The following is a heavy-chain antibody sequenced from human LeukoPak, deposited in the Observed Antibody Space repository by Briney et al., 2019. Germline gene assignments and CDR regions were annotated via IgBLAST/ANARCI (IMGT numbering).Heavy chain of an antibody. CDR3: AKGTKPVMTIPDY. Sequence: GGSLRLSCAASGFNFANHAMSWVRQTAGKGLEWVSAISGGGDITYYADSVKGRFTISRDNSKDTLFLQMNSLRAEDTAMYYCAKGTKPVMTIPDYWGQGILVTVSS. V-gene: IGHV3-23*01. D-gene: IGHD1/OR15-1a*01. CDR1: GFNFANHA. CDR2: ISGGGDIT. J-gene: IGHJ4*02.